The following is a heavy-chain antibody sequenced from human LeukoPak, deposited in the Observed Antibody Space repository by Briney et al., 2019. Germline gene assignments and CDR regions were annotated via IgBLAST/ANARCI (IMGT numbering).Heavy chain of an antibody. V-gene: IGHV1-69*05. Sequence: SVKVSCKASGGTFSCYAISWVRQAPGQGLEWMGGIIPIFGTANYAQKFQGRVTITTDESTSTAYMELSSLRSEDTAVYYCASMIVVAGYYYYYMDVWGKGTTVTVSS. D-gene: IGHD3-22*01. J-gene: IGHJ6*03. CDR3: ASMIVVAGYYYYYMDV. CDR1: GGTFSCYA. CDR2: IIPIFGTA.